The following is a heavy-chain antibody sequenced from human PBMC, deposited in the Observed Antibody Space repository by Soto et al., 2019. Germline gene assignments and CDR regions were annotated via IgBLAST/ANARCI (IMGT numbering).Heavy chain of an antibody. V-gene: IGHV4-59*08. CDR2: IYYSGST. D-gene: IGHD6-13*01. CDR3: ARGMSIAAADKTPNYYYYYGMDV. Sequence: SETLSLTCTVSGGSISSYYWSWIRQPPGKGLEWIGYIYYSGSTNYNPSLKSRVTISVDTSKNQFSLKLSSVTAADTAVYYCARGMSIAAADKTPNYYYYYGMDVWGQGTTVTVSS. CDR1: GGSISSYY. J-gene: IGHJ6*02.